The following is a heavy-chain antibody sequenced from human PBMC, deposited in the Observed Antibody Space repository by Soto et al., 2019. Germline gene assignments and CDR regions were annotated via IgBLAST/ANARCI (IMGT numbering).Heavy chain of an antibody. CDR3: ARVFSPPVTTVYFAY. J-gene: IGHJ4*02. CDR2: INAGNGNT. D-gene: IGHD4-17*01. V-gene: IGHV1-3*01. Sequence: QVQLVQSGAEVKKPGASVKVSCKASGYTFTSYAMHWVRQAPGQRLEWMGWINAGNGNTKYSQKFQGRVTITRDTSASTAYMELSSLRSEDTAVYYCARVFSPPVTTVYFAYWGQGTLVTVSS. CDR1: GYTFTSYA.